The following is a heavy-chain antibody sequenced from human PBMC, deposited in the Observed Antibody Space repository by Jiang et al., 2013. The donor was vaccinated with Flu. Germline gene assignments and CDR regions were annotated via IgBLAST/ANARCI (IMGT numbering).Heavy chain of an antibody. CDR1: GFTFSTYG. CDR3: ARMGDSSSSSFDY. CDR2: ISGSGGST. D-gene: IGHD6-6*01. J-gene: IGHJ4*02. V-gene: IGHV3-23*01. Sequence: GVVQPGRSLRLSCAASGFTFSTYGMHWVRQAPGKGLEWVSAISGSGGSTYYADSVKGRFTISRDNSKNTLYLQMNSLRAEDTAVYYCARMGDSSSSSFDYWGQGTLVTVSS.